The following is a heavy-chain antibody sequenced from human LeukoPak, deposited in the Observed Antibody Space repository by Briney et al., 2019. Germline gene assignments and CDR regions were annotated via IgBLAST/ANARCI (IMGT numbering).Heavy chain of an antibody. D-gene: IGHD5-18*01. J-gene: IGHJ4*02. CDR1: GGSFSGYH. Sequence: PSETLSLTCAVYGGSFSGYHWSWIRQPPGKGLEWIGEINHSGSTNYNPSLKSRVTISVDTSKNQFSLKLSSVTAADTAVYYCANGYSYGYSSGWGQGTLVTVSS. CDR2: INHSGST. V-gene: IGHV4-34*01. CDR3: ANGYSYGYSSG.